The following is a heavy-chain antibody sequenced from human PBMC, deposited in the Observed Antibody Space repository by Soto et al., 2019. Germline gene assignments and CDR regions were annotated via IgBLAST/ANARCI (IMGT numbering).Heavy chain of an antibody. CDR3: AKRATTVPTPGNYFDC. J-gene: IGHJ4*02. CDR2: LTPTGTT. D-gene: IGHD2-15*01. Sequence: GGSLRLSCVASGFSFSDYSMTWVRQGPGRGLEWVATLTPTGTTFYADSVKGRFTISRDNNRNTLSLQMYNLRAEDTARYYCAKRATTVPTPGNYFDCWGQGTLVTVSS. CDR1: GFSFSDYS. V-gene: IGHV3-23*01.